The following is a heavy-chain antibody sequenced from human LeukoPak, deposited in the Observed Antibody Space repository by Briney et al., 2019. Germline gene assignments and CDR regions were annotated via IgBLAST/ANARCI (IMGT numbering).Heavy chain of an antibody. CDR3: ARDRGSGWYGGYAFDI. CDR1: GFSVSSSY. J-gene: IGHJ3*02. V-gene: IGHV3-53*01. D-gene: IGHD6-19*01. CDR2: IYSGGNT. Sequence: GGSLRLSCAASGFSVSSSYMSWVRQAPGKGLEWVSVIYSGGNTYYADSVKDRFTISRDYSKNTLYLQVNSLRAEDTAVYYCARDRGSGWYGGYAFDIWGQGTMVTVSS.